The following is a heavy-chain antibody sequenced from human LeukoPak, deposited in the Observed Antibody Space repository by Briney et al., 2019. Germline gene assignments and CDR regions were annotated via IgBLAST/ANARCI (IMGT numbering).Heavy chain of an antibody. Sequence: GSLRLSCAASGFTFSSYAMSWVRQAPGKGLEWVSAISGSGGSTYYADSVKGRFTISRDNSKNTLYLQMNSLRAEDTAVYYCAKRDSSGWSREYFQHWGQGTLVTVSS. CDR2: ISGSGGST. CDR1: GFTFSSYA. D-gene: IGHD6-19*01. V-gene: IGHV3-23*01. CDR3: AKRDSSGWSREYFQH. J-gene: IGHJ1*01.